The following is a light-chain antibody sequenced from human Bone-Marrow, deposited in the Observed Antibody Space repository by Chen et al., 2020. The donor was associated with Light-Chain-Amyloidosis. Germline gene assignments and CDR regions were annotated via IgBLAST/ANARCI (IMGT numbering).Light chain of an antibody. Sequence: SYVLTQPSSVSVAPGQTATIACGGNNIGSTSVNWYQRTPGQAPLLVVYEDNDRPLGIPERLSGSNSGNTATLTISRVEAGDEADYYCQVWDRSSDRPVFGGGTKLTVL. CDR2: EDN. CDR3: QVWDRSSDRPV. J-gene: IGLJ3*02. CDR1: NIGSTS. V-gene: IGLV3-21*02.